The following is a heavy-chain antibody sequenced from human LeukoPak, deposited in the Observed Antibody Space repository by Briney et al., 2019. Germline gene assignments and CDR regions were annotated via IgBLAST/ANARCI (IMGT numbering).Heavy chain of an antibody. CDR1: GFTFSSYT. J-gene: IGHJ6*03. CDR3: ARDGGAYYDFWSGYYPYYYMDV. V-gene: IGHV3-21*01. CDR2: ISTSSSYI. D-gene: IGHD3-3*01. Sequence: GGSLRLSCAASGFTFSSYTMNWVRQAPGKGLEWVSSISTSSSYIYYADSVKGRFTISRDNAKNSLYLQMNSLRAEDTAVYYCARDGGAYYDFWSGYYPYYYMDVWGKGTTVTVSS.